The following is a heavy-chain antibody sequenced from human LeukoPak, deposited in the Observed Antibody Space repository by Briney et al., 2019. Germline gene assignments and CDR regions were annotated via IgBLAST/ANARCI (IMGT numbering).Heavy chain of an antibody. V-gene: IGHV1-2*02. CDR3: ARADRLDGGPYLIGP. D-gene: IGHD2-21*01. CDR2: INPNSGGT. CDR1: GYSFTDYY. Sequence: ASVKVACKTSGYSFTDYYMHWVRQAPGQGLEWMGWINPNSGGTSSAQKFQGRVTMTRDTSITTVYMEVSWLTSDDTAIYYCARADRLDGGPYLIGPWGQGTLVTVSS. J-gene: IGHJ5*02.